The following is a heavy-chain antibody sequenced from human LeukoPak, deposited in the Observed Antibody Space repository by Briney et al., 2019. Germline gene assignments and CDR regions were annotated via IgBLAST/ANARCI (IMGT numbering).Heavy chain of an antibody. V-gene: IGHV3-53*01. CDR2: IYSGGST. CDR3: ARDGGYCSGGSCYSRYYFDY. CDR1: GFTVSSNY. Sequence: GGSLRLPCAASGFTVSSNYMSWVRQAPGKGLEWVSVIYSGGSTYYADSVKGRFTISRDNSKNTLYLQMNSLRAEDTAVYYCARDGGYCSGGSCYSRYYFDYWGQGTLVTVSS. D-gene: IGHD2-15*01. J-gene: IGHJ4*02.